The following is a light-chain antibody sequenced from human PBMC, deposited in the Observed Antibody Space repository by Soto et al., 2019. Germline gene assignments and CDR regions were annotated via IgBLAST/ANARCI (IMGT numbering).Light chain of an antibody. CDR2: DVG. Sequence: QSALTQPASVSGSPGQSITISCTGTSTDAVTYKYVSWCQQHPGKAPKLVIYDVGNRPSGVSNRFSGSKSGNTASLTISGLQAEDEAHYYCSSYSSTTTVVFGGGTKLTVL. CDR1: STDAVTYKY. CDR3: SSYSSTTTVV. V-gene: IGLV2-14*01. J-gene: IGLJ3*02.